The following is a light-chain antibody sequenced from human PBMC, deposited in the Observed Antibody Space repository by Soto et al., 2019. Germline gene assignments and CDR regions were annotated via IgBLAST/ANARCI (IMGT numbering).Light chain of an antibody. Sequence: DIQMTQSPSSLSASVGDRVTITCRASQSISRNLNWYQHKPGKAPKLLIYAASSLQNGVPSRFSGGGSGTEFTLSISSLQTEAFGTYYCQQSYTTASITFGQGTRLEIK. CDR1: QSISRN. CDR3: QQSYTTASIT. CDR2: AAS. V-gene: IGKV1-39*01. J-gene: IGKJ5*01.